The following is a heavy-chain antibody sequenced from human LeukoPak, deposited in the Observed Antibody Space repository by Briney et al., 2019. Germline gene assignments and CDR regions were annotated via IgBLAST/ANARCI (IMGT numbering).Heavy chain of an antibody. CDR3: ARGLRDCSSTSCSRYYYFEY. CDR2: ISGSGGST. CDR1: GFTFSSYA. V-gene: IGHV3-23*01. D-gene: IGHD2-2*01. J-gene: IGHJ4*02. Sequence: QSGGSLRLSCAASGFTFSSYAMSWVRQAPGKGLEWVSAISGSGGSTYYADSVKGRFTISRDNSKNTLYLQMNSLRVEDTAVYYCARGLRDCSSTSCSRYYYFEYWGQGTPVTVSA.